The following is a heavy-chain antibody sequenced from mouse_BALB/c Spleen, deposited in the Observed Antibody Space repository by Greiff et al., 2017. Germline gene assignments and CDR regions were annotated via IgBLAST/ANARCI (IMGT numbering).Heavy chain of an antibody. D-gene: IGHD2-2*01. V-gene: IGHV5-17*02. Sequence: EVQLVESGGGLVQPGGSRKLSCAASGFTFSSFGMHWVRQAPEKGLEWVAYISSGSSTIYYADTVKGRFTISRDNTKNTLFLQMTSLRSEDTAMYYCARNYGYDRGAWFAYWGQGTLVTVSA. J-gene: IGHJ3*01. CDR1: GFTFSSFG. CDR2: ISSGSSTI. CDR3: ARNYGYDRGAWFAY.